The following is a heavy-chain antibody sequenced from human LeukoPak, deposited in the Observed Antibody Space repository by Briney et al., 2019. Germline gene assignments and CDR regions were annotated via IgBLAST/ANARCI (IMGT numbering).Heavy chain of an antibody. CDR3: ARGLRIAVAGNIDY. CDR1: AFTFSTYS. Sequence: GGSLRLSCAASAFTFSTYSMHWVRQAPGKGLEWVTAISYDGPNKNYADSVKGRFTISRDNSKNTLYLQMNSLRAEDTAVYYCARGLRIAVAGNIDYWGQGTLVTVSS. J-gene: IGHJ4*02. V-gene: IGHV3-30*04. D-gene: IGHD6-19*01. CDR2: ISYDGPNK.